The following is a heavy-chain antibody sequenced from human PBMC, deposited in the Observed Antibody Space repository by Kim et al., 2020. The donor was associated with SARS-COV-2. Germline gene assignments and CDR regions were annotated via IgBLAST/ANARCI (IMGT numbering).Heavy chain of an antibody. CDR3: ARAFCSSTSCLTYYYYGMDV. V-gene: IGHV3-11*05. D-gene: IGHD2-2*01. Sequence: GGSLRLSCAASGFTFSDYYMSWIRQAPGKGLEWVSYISSSSSYTNYADSVKGRFTISRDNAKNSLYLQMNSLRAEDTAVYYCARAFCSSTSCLTYYYYGMDVWGQGTTVTVSS. CDR1: GFTFSDYY. J-gene: IGHJ6*02. CDR2: ISSSSSYT.